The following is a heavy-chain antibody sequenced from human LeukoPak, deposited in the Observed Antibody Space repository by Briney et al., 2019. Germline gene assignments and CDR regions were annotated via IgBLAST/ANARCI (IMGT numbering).Heavy chain of an antibody. CDR3: ARLGIGVVPSAMLGDYYFDY. D-gene: IGHD2-2*01. Sequence: SETLSLTCTVTGGSISSYYWSWIRQPPGKGLEWIGYTHYSGTTHYNPSLKSRVTISVDTSKNQFSLKLTSVTAADTAVYYCARLGIGVVPSAMLGDYYFDYWGQGTLVTVSS. V-gene: IGHV4-59*08. J-gene: IGHJ4*02. CDR1: GGSISSYY. CDR2: THYSGTT.